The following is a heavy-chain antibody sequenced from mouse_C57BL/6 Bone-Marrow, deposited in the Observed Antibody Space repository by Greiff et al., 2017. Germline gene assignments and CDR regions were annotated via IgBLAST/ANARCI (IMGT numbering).Heavy chain of an antibody. CDR1: GYTFTGYW. J-gene: IGHJ1*03. D-gene: IGHD2-3*01. CDR3: AREVGDGYHWYLDV. Sequence: QVQLQQSGAELMKPGASVKLSCKATGYTFTGYWIEWVKQRPGHGLEWIGEIFPGSGSTNYNEKFKGKATLTADQSSNTAYMQLSSLTSEDSAIYYCAREVGDGYHWYLDVWGKGTAVTVTA. CDR2: IFPGSGST. V-gene: IGHV1-9*01.